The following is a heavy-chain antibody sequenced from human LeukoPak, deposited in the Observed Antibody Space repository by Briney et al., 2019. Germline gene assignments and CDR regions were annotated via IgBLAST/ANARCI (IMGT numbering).Heavy chain of an antibody. CDR3: AKDLSARFGELLFFMGV. V-gene: IGHV3-30*18. Sequence: PGGSLRLSCAASGFTFSSYGMHWVRQAPGKGLEWVAVISYDGSNKYYADSVKGRFTISRDNSKNTLYLQMNSLRAEDTAVYYCAKDLSARFGELLFFMGVWGKGTTVTVSS. CDR2: ISYDGSNK. D-gene: IGHD3-10*01. CDR1: GFTFSSYG. J-gene: IGHJ6*04.